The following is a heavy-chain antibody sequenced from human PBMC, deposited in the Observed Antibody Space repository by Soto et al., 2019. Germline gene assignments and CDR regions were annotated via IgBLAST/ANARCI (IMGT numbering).Heavy chain of an antibody. CDR1: GYSFTNYW. V-gene: IGHV5-51*01. CDR3: ARSDCSSTSCYLNGYDYFDY. D-gene: IGHD2-2*01. J-gene: IGHJ4*02. CDR2: IYPGDSDT. Sequence: GESLKISCKGSGYSFTNYWIGWVRQMPGKGLEWMGIIYPGDSDTRYSPSFQGQVTISADKSISTAYLQWSSLKASDTAMYYCARSDCSSTSCYLNGYDYFDYWGQGTLVTVSS.